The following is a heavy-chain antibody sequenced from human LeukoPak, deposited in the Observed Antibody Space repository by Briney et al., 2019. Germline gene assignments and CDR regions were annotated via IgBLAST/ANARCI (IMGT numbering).Heavy chain of an antibody. CDR1: GGSFSGYY. CDR2: INHSGST. J-gene: IGHJ4*02. Sequence: PSETLSLTCAVYGGSFSGYYWSWIRQPPGKGLEWIGEINHSGSTNYNPSLKSRVTISVDTSKNQFSLKLSSVTAADTAVYYCARLIHYWGQGTLVTVSS. V-gene: IGHV4-34*01. CDR3: ARLIHY.